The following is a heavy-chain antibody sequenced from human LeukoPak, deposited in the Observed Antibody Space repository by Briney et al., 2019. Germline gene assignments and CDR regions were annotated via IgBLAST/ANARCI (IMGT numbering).Heavy chain of an antibody. CDR3: AKGLSSSDPFDY. D-gene: IGHD6-6*01. V-gene: IGHV3-53*01. CDR2: IYSGGST. Sequence: GGSLRLSCAASGFTVSSNYMSWVRQAPGKGLVWVSVIYSGGSTYYADSVKGRFTISRDNSKNTLYPQMNSLRAEDTAVYYCAKGLSSSDPFDYWGQGTLVTVSS. J-gene: IGHJ4*02. CDR1: GFTVSSNY.